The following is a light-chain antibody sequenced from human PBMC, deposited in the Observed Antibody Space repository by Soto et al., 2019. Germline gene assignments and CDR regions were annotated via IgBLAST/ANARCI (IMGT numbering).Light chain of an antibody. Sequence: EIVMTQSPPTLSVFPGEKATLSCRASQSVSGNLAWYQQKPGQAPRLLIYDTASRATAIPARFSGSGSGTEFTLTISGLQSEDFAVYYCQQYSKWPTFGQGTRL. CDR3: QQYSKWPT. V-gene: IGKV3-15*01. CDR2: DTA. J-gene: IGKJ5*01. CDR1: QSVSGN.